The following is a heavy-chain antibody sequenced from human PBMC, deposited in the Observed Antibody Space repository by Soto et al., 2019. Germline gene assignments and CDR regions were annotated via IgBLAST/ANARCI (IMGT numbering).Heavy chain of an antibody. CDR2: VSGSGSTT. Sequence: EVQLFESGGGLVQSGGSLRLSCAASGFSFTMYAFHWVRQAPGKGLEWVSGVSGSGSTTYYADSVKGRFIISRDNSKKTAFLYMNSLRAEDTAVYYCARDPTYSADSESPHYFDYWGQGTLVTVSS. D-gene: IGHD3-10*01. J-gene: IGHJ4*02. CDR1: GFSFTMYA. V-gene: IGHV3-23*01. CDR3: ARDPTYSADSESPHYFDY.